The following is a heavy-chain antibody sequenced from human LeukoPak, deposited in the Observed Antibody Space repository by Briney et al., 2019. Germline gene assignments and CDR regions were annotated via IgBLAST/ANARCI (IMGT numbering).Heavy chain of an antibody. CDR1: GGSISSGGYY. D-gene: IGHD2-2*01. V-gene: IGHV4-31*03. CDR3: ARCRGCSSTSCYYYFDY. J-gene: IGHJ4*02. CDR2: IYYSGST. Sequence: SETLSLTCTVSGGSISSGGYYWSWIRQHPGKGLEWIGYIYYSGSTYYNPSLKSRVTISVDTSKNQFSLKLSSVTAADTAVYYYARCRGCSSTSCYYYFDYWGQGTLVTVSS.